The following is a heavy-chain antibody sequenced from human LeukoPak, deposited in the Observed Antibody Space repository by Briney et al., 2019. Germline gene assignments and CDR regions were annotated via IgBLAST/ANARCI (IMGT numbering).Heavy chain of an antibody. CDR3: ARGSYEYRASWFDP. CDR2: IYHSGST. J-gene: IGHJ5*02. Sequence: SETLSLTCAVSGGSISSGGYSWSWIRQPPGKGLEWIGYIYHSGSTYYNPSLKSRITMSVDTSKNQFSLKLSSVTAVDPAVYYCARGSYEYRASWFDPRGQGTLVTLSP. D-gene: IGHD5-12*01. CDR1: GGSISSGGYS. V-gene: IGHV4-30-2*01.